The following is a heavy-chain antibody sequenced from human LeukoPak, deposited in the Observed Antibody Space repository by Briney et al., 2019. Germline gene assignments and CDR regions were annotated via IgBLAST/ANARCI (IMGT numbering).Heavy chain of an antibody. CDR1: GGSISSYY. V-gene: IGHV4-59*01. Sequence: SETLSLTCTVSGGSISSYYWSWIRQPPGKGLEWIGYIYYSGSTNYNPSLKSRVTISVDTSKNQFSLKLSSVTAADTAVYYCARNDFWSGYRMDVWGKGTTVTVSP. J-gene: IGHJ6*04. CDR2: IYYSGST. CDR3: ARNDFWSGYRMDV. D-gene: IGHD3-3*01.